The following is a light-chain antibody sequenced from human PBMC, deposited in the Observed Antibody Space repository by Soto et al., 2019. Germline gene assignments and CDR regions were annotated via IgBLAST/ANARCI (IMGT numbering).Light chain of an antibody. Sequence: HSSLTQPRSVSGSPGQSVTISCTGTSSDVGGYSYVSWYQQHPGKAPKLMIYDVSKRPSGVPDRFSGSKSGNTASLAISGLQAEDESDYYCGSSAGNYSYFSVTGTKLTVL. CDR2: DVS. CDR1: SSDVGGYSY. CDR3: GSSAGNYSYF. V-gene: IGLV2-11*01. J-gene: IGLJ1*01.